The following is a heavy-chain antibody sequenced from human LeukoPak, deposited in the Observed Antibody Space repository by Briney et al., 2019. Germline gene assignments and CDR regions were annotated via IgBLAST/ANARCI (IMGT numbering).Heavy chain of an antibody. CDR2: IYYSGST. J-gene: IGHJ6*03. Sequence: SSETLSLTCTVSGGSISSYYWSWIRQPPGKGLEWIGYIYYSGSTNYNPSLKSRVTISVDTSKNQFSLKLSSVTAADTAVYYCARGLDSSSWYASGYYYMDVWGKGTTVTVSS. V-gene: IGHV4-59*01. D-gene: IGHD6-13*01. CDR1: GGSISSYY. CDR3: ARGLDSSSWYASGYYYMDV.